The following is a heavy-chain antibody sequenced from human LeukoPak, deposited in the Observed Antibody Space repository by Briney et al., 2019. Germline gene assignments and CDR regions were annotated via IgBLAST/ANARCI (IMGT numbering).Heavy chain of an antibody. Sequence: ASVKVSCKASGYTFTSYGISWVRQAPGQGLEWTGWISAYNGNTNYAQKLQGRVTMTTDTSTSTAYMELRSLRSDDTAVYYCARVFLADYYDSSGPFDYSGQGTLVTVSS. V-gene: IGHV1-18*01. D-gene: IGHD3-22*01. J-gene: IGHJ4*02. CDR1: GYTFTSYG. CDR2: ISAYNGNT. CDR3: ARVFLADYYDSSGPFDY.